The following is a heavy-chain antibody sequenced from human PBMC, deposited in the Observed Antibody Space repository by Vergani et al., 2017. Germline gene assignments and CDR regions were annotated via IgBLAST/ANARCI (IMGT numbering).Heavy chain of an antibody. CDR3: VKDIAASGNYWYFDL. CDR2: INWNSDSI. CDR1: GFTFDDYA. J-gene: IGHJ2*01. V-gene: IGHV3-9*01. Sequence: EVQLVESWGGLVQPGRSLRLLCSASGFTFDDYAMHLVRQAPGKGLEWVSGINWNSDSIAYADSVKGRFTISRDNAKNSLYLQMNSLRAEDTALYYCVKDIAASGNYWYFDLWGRGTLVTVSS. D-gene: IGHD6-13*01.